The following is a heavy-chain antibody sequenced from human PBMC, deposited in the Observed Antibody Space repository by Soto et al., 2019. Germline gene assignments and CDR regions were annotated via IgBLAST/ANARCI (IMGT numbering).Heavy chain of an antibody. J-gene: IGHJ4*02. CDR3: ARWGTTGGLDV. D-gene: IGHD3-16*01. Sequence: ESGGGVVQPGTSLRLSCVGSGFTFRSYVIHWVRQAPGKGLEWVALTSYDGSNKYYDDSVKGRFTISRDNSRNTVDLQMDNPRLEDTALYYCARWGTTGGLDVWGQGTLVSVSS. V-gene: IGHV3-30*19. CDR1: GFTFRSYV. CDR2: TSYDGSNK.